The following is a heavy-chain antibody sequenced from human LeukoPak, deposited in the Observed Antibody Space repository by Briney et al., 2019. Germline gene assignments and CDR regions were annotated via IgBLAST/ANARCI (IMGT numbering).Heavy chain of an antibody. D-gene: IGHD3-22*01. J-gene: IGHJ4*02. Sequence: GGSLRLSCAASGFTFSSFAMSWVRQAPGKGLEWVSTISGGGGSTYYADSVKGRFTISRDNSKNTVHLQMNSLRAEDTAVYYCAKDTGGYYDSSGYFDYWGQGTLVTVSS. CDR1: GFTFSSFA. CDR3: AKDTGGYYDSSGYFDY. V-gene: IGHV3-23*01. CDR2: ISGGGGST.